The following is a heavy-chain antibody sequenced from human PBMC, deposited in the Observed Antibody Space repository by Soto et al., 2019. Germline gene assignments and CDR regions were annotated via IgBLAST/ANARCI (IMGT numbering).Heavy chain of an antibody. Sequence: GESLKISCKGSGYSLTSYWIGWVRQMLGKGLEWMGIIYPGDSDTRYSPSFQGQVTISADKSISTAYLQWCSLKASDTAIYYCARTAAAGKYYYGVDVWGQGTTVTFAS. J-gene: IGHJ6*02. CDR3: ARTAAAGKYYYGVDV. D-gene: IGHD6-13*01. CDR2: IYPGDSDT. CDR1: GYSLTSYW. V-gene: IGHV5-51*01.